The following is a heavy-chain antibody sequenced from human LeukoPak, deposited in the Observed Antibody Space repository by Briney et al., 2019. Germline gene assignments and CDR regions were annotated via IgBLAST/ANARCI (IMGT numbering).Heavy chain of an antibody. CDR1: GFTFCDYA. CDR3: TSGYEDDY. Sequence: PGGSLRLSCTASGFTFCDYAMSWVRQAPGKGLEWVGYIRSKAYGGTTEYAASVKGRFTISRDDSKSIAYLQMNSLKTEDTAVYYCTSGYEDDYWGQGTLVTVSS. V-gene: IGHV3-49*04. D-gene: IGHD5-12*01. J-gene: IGHJ4*02. CDR2: IRSKAYGGTT.